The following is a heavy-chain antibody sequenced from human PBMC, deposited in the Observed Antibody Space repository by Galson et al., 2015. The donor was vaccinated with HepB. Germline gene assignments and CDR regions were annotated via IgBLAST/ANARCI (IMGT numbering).Heavy chain of an antibody. Sequence: SVKVSCKASGYTFTGYYMHWARQAPGQGLEWMGWINPNSGGTNYAQKFQGWVTMTRDTSISTAYMELSRLRSDDTAVYYCARVGTVTTPHFDYWGQGTLVTVSS. V-gene: IGHV1-2*04. CDR3: ARVGTVTTPHFDY. D-gene: IGHD4-17*01. J-gene: IGHJ4*02. CDR1: GYTFTGYY. CDR2: INPNSGGT.